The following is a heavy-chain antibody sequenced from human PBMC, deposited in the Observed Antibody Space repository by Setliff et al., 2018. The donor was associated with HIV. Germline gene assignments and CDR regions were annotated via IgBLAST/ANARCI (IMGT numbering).Heavy chain of an antibody. Sequence: PSETLSLTCTVSGGSISSSNWWSWVRQPPGKGLEWIGEIYFSGHTNYNPSLKSRVTLPLDMSKNQFSLKLTSVTAADTAVYYCARRKGGYGLDVWGQGTTVTVSS. CDR1: GGSISSSNW. J-gene: IGHJ6*02. CDR2: IYFSGHT. D-gene: IGHD3-16*01. CDR3: ARRKGGYGLDV. V-gene: IGHV4-4*02.